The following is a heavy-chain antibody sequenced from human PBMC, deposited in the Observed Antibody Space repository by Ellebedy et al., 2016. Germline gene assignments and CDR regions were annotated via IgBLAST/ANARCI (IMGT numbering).Heavy chain of an antibody. D-gene: IGHD4-23*01. Sequence: GESLKISXVASGFTFSTYAISWVRQAPGKGLEWVSGINGAGGSTAYSDSVKGRFSISRDNSKNTVYLQMSSLRAEDTAVYYCAKALYGGLDYWGQGTLVTVSS. J-gene: IGHJ4*02. V-gene: IGHV3-23*01. CDR2: INGAGGST. CDR3: AKALYGGLDY. CDR1: GFTFSTYA.